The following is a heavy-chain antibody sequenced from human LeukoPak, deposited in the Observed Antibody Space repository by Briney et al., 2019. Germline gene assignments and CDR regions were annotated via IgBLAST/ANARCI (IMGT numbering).Heavy chain of an antibody. V-gene: IGHV3-15*01. CDR2: IKSKTDGETT. D-gene: IGHD5-18*01. Sequence: GGSLKLSCAASGFTFNYAWMSWVRQAPGKGLEWVGRIKSKTDGETTDYAAPVKGRFTISRDDSKNTLYLQMNSLKTEDTALYYCTTAPSGYAYMNGWHLDYWGQGALVTVSS. J-gene: IGHJ4*02. CDR1: GFTFNYAW. CDR3: TTAPSGYAYMNGWHLDY.